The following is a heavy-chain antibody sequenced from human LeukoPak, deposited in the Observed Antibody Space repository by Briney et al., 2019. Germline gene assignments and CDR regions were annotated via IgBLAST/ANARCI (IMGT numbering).Heavy chain of an antibody. Sequence: SSETLSLTFTVSDCSISSSSYYWGWIRQPPGKGLEWIGSIYYSGSTYYNPSLKSRVTISVDTSKNQFSLKLSSVTAADTAVYYCARRPSLKSGEISLDYWGQGTLVTVSS. CDR3: ARRPSLKSGEISLDY. J-gene: IGHJ4*02. CDR2: IYYSGST. D-gene: IGHD3-3*01. V-gene: IGHV4-39*01. CDR1: DCSISSSSYY.